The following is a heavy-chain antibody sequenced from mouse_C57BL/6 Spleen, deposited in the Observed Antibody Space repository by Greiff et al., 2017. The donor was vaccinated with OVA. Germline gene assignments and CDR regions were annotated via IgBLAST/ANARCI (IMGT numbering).Heavy chain of an antibody. J-gene: IGHJ4*01. CDR1: GFSLTSYG. D-gene: IGHD1-3*01. CDR3: ARQDSGSYAMDY. V-gene: IGHV2-6-1*01. CDR2: IWSDGST. Sequence: QVQLKESGPGLVAPSQRLSITCPVSGFSLTSYGVHWVRQPPGKGLEWLVVIWSDGSTTYNSALKSRLSISKDNSKSQVFLKMNSHQTDDTAMYYCARQDSGSYAMDYWGQGTSVTVSS.